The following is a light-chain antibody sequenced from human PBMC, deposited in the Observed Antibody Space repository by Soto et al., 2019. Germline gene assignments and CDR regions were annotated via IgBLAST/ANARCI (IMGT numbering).Light chain of an antibody. CDR3: SSSAGSSVA. CDR2: EVT. CDR1: SSNVGGYKY. Sequence: QSALTQPPSASGSPGQSVTISCTGTSSNVGGYKYISWYQQHPGRAPRLIIYEVTERPSGVPDRFSGSKSGNTASLTVSGLQAEDEADYFCSSSAGSSVAFGGGTKLPVL. J-gene: IGLJ3*02. V-gene: IGLV2-8*01.